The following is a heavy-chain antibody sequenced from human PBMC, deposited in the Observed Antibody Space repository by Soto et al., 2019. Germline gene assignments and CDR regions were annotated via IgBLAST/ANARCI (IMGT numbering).Heavy chain of an antibody. CDR1: GFTVSSNY. Sequence: PGGSLRLSCAASGFTVSSNYMSWVRQAPGKGLEWVSVIYSGGSTYYADSVKGRFTISRDNSKNTLYLQMNSLRAEDTAVYYCARVDSTMVRAPGGAFDIWGQGTMVTVSS. CDR3: ARVDSTMVRAPGGAFDI. CDR2: IYSGGST. V-gene: IGHV3-66*01. D-gene: IGHD3-10*01. J-gene: IGHJ3*02.